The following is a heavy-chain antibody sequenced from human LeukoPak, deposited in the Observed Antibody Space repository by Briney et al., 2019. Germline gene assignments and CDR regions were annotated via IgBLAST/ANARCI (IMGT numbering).Heavy chain of an antibody. J-gene: IGHJ4*02. Sequence: SGKVSWKGSGGTLSSYSFSWGRQGPGKRLEWMGGIIPIFGTANYAQKFQGRVTITADKSTSTAYMELSSLRSEDTAVYYCARHSDYGNYWGQGTLVTVSS. CDR3: ARHSDYGNY. CDR2: IIPIFGTA. V-gene: IGHV1-69*06. D-gene: IGHD4-17*01. CDR1: GGTLSSYS.